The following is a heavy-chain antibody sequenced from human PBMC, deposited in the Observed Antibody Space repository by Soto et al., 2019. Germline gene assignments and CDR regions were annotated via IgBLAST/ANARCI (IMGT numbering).Heavy chain of an antibody. CDR3: ARGPSYYDFWSGYSEPLGAFDI. V-gene: IGHV3-48*01. D-gene: IGHD3-3*01. CDR1: GFTFSSYS. J-gene: IGHJ3*02. CDR2: ISSSSSTI. Sequence: GGSLRLSCAASGFTFSSYSMNWVRQAPGKGLEWVSYISSSSSTIYYADSVKGRFTISRDNAKNSLYLQMNSLRAEDTAVYYCARGPSYYDFWSGYSEPLGAFDIWGQGTMVTVSS.